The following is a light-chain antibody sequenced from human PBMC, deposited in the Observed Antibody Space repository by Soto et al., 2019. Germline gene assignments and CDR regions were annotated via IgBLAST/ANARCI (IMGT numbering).Light chain of an antibody. CDR1: QSVTNSF. V-gene: IGKV3-20*01. CDR3: QQYSTLPHT. J-gene: IGKJ2*01. CDR2: GIS. Sequence: ENVLTQSPGTLSLSPGERATLSCRASQSVTNSFFAWYQQKPGQAPRLLIYGISTRATGIPGRFSGSGSGTDFTLTISRLEPEDFVVYYCQQYSTLPHTFGQGTKLEVK.